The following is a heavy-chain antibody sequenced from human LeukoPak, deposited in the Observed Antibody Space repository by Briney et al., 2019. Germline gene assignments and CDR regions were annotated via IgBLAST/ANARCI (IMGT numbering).Heavy chain of an antibody. D-gene: IGHD6-25*01. CDR2: INPNSGGT. Sequence: ASVKVSCKASGYTFTGYYMHWVRQAPGQGLEWMGWINPNSGGTNYAQKFQGRVTMTRDTSISTAYMELSSLRSEDTAVYYCARQRASLHYYFDYWGQGTPVTVSS. V-gene: IGHV1-2*02. CDR1: GYTFTGYY. CDR3: ARQRASLHYYFDY. J-gene: IGHJ4*02.